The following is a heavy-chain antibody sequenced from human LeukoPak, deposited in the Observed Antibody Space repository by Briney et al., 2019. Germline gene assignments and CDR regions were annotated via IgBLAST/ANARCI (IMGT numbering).Heavy chain of an antibody. D-gene: IGHD5-12*01. CDR1: GFSFDNYA. Sequence: GGSLRPSCVASGFSFDNYAMNWVRQAPGKGLEWVSLIIGSSGSTFYADSVKGRFTISRDKSKNTLYLQMNSLRAEDTAVYYCAKGAYDYIEIAYFDYWGQGSLVTVSS. CDR2: IIGSSGST. CDR3: AKGAYDYIEIAYFDY. J-gene: IGHJ4*02. V-gene: IGHV3-23*01.